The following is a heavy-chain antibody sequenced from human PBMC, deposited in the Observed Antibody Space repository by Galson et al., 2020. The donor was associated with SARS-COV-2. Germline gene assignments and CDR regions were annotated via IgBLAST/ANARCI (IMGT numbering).Heavy chain of an antibody. CDR1: GGSISSGGYS. D-gene: IGHD3-10*01. CDR2: LYHGGST. CDR3: ARTMVRGILSLEY. J-gene: IGHJ4*02. Sequence: SETLSLTCAVSGGSISSGGYSWMWIRQPPGKGLECIGYLYHGGSTYYNPSLKSRVTIPVDRSKNHFSLKLGSVTAADTAVYYCARTMVRGILSLEYWGQGTLVTVSS. V-gene: IGHV4-30-2*01.